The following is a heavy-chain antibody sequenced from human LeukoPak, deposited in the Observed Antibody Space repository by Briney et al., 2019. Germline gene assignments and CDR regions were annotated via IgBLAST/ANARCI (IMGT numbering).Heavy chain of an antibody. Sequence: GGSLRLSCAASGFTFSSYGMHWVRQAPGKGLEWVAFIRYDGSNKYYADSVKGRFTISRDNSKNTLYLQMNSLRAEDTAVYYCAKDLGVGTLPWAFDIWGQGTMVTVSS. D-gene: IGHD2-15*01. CDR3: AKDLGVGTLPWAFDI. J-gene: IGHJ3*02. CDR2: IRYDGSNK. V-gene: IGHV3-30*02. CDR1: GFTFSSYG.